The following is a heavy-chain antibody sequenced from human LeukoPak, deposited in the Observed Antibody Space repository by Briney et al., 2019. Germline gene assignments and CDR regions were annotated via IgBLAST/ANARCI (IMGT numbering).Heavy chain of an antibody. CDR1: DDSISRDF. CDR3: ARLPDVSGWPFDY. CDR2: ISYSGRT. Sequence: SETLSLTCTASDDSISRDFWTWIRQPPGKGLEWIGYISYSGRTEYNPSLKSRVTISIQTTKNQCSLKLTSVTAADTAIYYCARLPDVSGWPFDYWGQGILVTVSS. J-gene: IGHJ4*02. V-gene: IGHV4-59*01. D-gene: IGHD6-19*01.